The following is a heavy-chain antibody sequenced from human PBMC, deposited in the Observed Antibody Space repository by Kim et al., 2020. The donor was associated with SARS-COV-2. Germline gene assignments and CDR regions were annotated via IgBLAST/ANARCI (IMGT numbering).Heavy chain of an antibody. CDR3: TRSECREGYTRYHDY. D-gene: IGHD3-16*02. V-gene: IGHV3-53*01. CDR2: IFSDGDT. J-gene: IGHJ4*02. Sequence: GGSLRLSCAASGFTVSTNYMSWVRQAPGKGPECVSVIFSDGDTYYTDSVKGRFTISRDSFRNTLYLQMNSLRAEDTAVYYCTRSECREGYTRYHDYWGQG. CDR1: GFTVSTNY.